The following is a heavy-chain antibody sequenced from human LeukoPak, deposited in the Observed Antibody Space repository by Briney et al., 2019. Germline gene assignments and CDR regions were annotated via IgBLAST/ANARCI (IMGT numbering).Heavy chain of an antibody. Sequence: PGGSLRLSCAASGFTFSSYAMHWVRQAPGKGLEWVAVISYDGSNKYYADSVKGRFTISRDNSKNTLHLQMNSLRAEDTAVYYCARVLLWFGEFDYWGQGTLVTVSS. J-gene: IGHJ4*02. D-gene: IGHD3-10*01. CDR2: ISYDGSNK. CDR3: ARVLLWFGEFDY. V-gene: IGHV3-30*01. CDR1: GFTFSSYA.